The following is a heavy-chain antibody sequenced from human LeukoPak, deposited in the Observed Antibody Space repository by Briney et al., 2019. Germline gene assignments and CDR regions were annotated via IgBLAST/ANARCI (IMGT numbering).Heavy chain of an antibody. CDR3: ARDQVTMIVVAIYDY. Sequence: GGSLRLSCAASGFTFSSYSMNWVRQAPGKGLEWVSSISSSSYIYYADSVKGRFTISRDNAKNSLYLQMNSLRAEDTAVYYCARDQVTMIVVAIYDYWGQGTLVTVSS. J-gene: IGHJ4*02. V-gene: IGHV3-21*01. CDR2: ISSSSYI. D-gene: IGHD3-22*01. CDR1: GFTFSSYS.